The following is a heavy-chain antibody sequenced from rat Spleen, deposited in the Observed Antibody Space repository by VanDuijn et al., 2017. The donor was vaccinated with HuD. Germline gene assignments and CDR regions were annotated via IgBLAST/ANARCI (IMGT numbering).Heavy chain of an antibody. V-gene: IGHV2-15*01. J-gene: IGHJ3*01. CDR2: MWTDGST. Sequence: QVQLKESGPGLVQSSQTLSLTCTVSGFSLISYAVNWVRQPPGKGLEWMGVMWTDGSTAYNSALKSRLSISRDTSKSQVFLKMNSLQTEDTAIYFCTSPFRWFAYWGQGTLVTVSS. CDR3: TSPFRWFAY. CDR1: GFSLISYA.